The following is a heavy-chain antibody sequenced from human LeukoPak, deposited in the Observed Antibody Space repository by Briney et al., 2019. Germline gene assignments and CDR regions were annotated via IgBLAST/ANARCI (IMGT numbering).Heavy chain of an antibody. CDR3: AKDLRGPTIDS. CDR2: ISYDGSDK. Sequence: PGRSLRLSCAASGFTFSTYGMHWVRQAPGKGLEWVAVISYDGSDKYYADSVRGRFTISRDNSKNTLYLQMNSLRVEDTAVYYCAKDLRGPTIDSWGLGTLVTVSS. D-gene: IGHD2-2*01. J-gene: IGHJ4*02. V-gene: IGHV3-30*18. CDR1: GFTFSTYG.